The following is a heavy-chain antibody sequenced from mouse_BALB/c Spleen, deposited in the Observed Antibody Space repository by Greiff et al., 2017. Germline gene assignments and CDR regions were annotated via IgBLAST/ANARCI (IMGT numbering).Heavy chain of an antibody. Sequence: EVQLQESGPGLVKPSQSLSLTCTVTGYSITSDYAWNWIRQFPGNKLEWMGYISYSGSTSYNPSLKSRISITRDTSKNQFFLQVNSVTTEDTATYYCARSGTTATFDYWGQGTTLTVSS. J-gene: IGHJ2*01. D-gene: IGHD1-2*01. CDR3: ARSGTTATFDY. CDR2: ISYSGST. CDR1: GYSITSDYA. V-gene: IGHV3-2*02.